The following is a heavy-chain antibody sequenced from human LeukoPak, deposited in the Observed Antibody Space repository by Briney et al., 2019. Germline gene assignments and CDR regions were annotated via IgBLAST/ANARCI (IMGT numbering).Heavy chain of an antibody. D-gene: IGHD1-7*01. CDR3: ARDSVWQLDLSPDDAFDI. J-gene: IGHJ3*02. Sequence: GGSLRLSCTASGFTFSRYSMHWVRQAPGKGLEWVAVISYDGTNKYHADSVEGRFSISRDNSKNTQYLQMKGLRAEDTAVYYCARDSVWQLDLSPDDAFDIWGQGTMVTVSS. CDR2: ISYDGTNK. CDR1: GFTFSRYS. V-gene: IGHV3-30*04.